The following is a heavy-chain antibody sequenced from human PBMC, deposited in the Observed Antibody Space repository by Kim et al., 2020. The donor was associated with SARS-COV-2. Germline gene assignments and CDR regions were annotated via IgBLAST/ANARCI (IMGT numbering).Heavy chain of an antibody. Sequence: SETLSLTCTVSGGSISSSSYYWGWIRQPPGKGLEWIGSIYYSGSTYYNPSLKSRVTISVDTSKNQFSLKLSSVTAADTAVYYCATEHITIFGVVIKYYYYGLDVWGQGTTVTVSS. D-gene: IGHD3-3*01. CDR2: IYYSGST. J-gene: IGHJ6*02. V-gene: IGHV4-39*01. CDR3: ATEHITIFGVVIKYYYYGLDV. CDR1: GGSISSSSYY.